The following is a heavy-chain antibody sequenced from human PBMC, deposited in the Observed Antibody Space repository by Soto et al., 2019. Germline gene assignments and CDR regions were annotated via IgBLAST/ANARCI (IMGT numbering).Heavy chain of an antibody. D-gene: IGHD2-2*02. Sequence: GGSLRLSCAASGFTFSSYGMHWVRQAPGKGLEWVANIKQDGSEKYYVDSVKGRFTISRDNAKNSLYLQMNSLRAEDTAVYYCARGKRCSSTSCYTNYYYGMDVWCQGTTVTVSS. CDR1: GFTFSSYG. CDR2: IKQDGSEK. CDR3: ARGKRCSSTSCYTNYYYGMDV. J-gene: IGHJ6*02. V-gene: IGHV3-7*01.